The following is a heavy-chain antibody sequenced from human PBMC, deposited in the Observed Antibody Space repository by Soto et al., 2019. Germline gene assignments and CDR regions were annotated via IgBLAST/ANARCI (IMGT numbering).Heavy chain of an antibody. D-gene: IGHD5-12*01. Sequence: QVQLVQSGDEVRKPGSSVKVSCKASGYIFVNYGIAWVRQAPGQGLEWMGRISPYSGNTHYASKVQGRLTMTTDTSTTTAYTPPGSLTSDDTAVYYSSIVANSFTPTPHDVWGQGTTVTVSS. J-gene: IGHJ6*02. CDR2: ISPYSGNT. V-gene: IGHV1-18*01. CDR3: SIVANSFTPTPHDV. CDR1: GYIFVNYG.